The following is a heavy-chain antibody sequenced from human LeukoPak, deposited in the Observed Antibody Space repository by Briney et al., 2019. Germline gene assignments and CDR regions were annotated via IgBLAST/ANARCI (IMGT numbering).Heavy chain of an antibody. CDR1: GGSIASTNW. D-gene: IGHD3-16*02. V-gene: IGHV4/OR15-8*01. CDR3: ARSHDHLWGNYPDY. Sequence: PSETLSLTCDVSGGSIASTNWWTRVRRPPGKGLEGIGEIHHDGRINYNPSLKSRVTLSVDKSKNQFSLRLNSVTAADTAMYYCARSHDHLWGNYPDYWGQGTLVTVSS. CDR2: IHHDGRI. J-gene: IGHJ4*02.